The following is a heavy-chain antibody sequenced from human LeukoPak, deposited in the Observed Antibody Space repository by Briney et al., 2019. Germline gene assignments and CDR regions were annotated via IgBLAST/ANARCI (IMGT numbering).Heavy chain of an antibody. Sequence: GGSLRLSCAAAGFTFKNNWMSWVRQAPGKGLEWVGLIRSQVDGGTPDYAAPVKGRFTISRDDSKNTLYLQLSSLKTEDTAAYYCATVYWYFDLWGLGTLVSVSA. CDR3: ATVYWYFDL. J-gene: IGHJ2*01. CDR1: GFTFKNNW. CDR2: IRSQVDGGTP. V-gene: IGHV3-15*01.